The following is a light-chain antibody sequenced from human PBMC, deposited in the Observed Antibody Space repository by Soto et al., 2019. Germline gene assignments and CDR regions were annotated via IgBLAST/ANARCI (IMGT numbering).Light chain of an antibody. J-gene: IGKJ4*01. CDR2: DAT. CDR3: QQRINWPLT. CDR1: QSIITY. V-gene: IGKV3-11*01. Sequence: EIVLTQSPATLSLSPGERATLSCRASQSIITYLAWYQQKPGQAPSLLIYDATNRATGIPARFSGSGSGTDFTLTISSLEPEDFAVYYCQQRINWPLTFGGGTKVEIK.